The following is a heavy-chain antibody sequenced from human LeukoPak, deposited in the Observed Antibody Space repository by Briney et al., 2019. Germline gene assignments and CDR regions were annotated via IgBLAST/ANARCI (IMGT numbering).Heavy chain of an antibody. CDR3: TTGSTSRHLFDY. CDR2: IKSKGDGRTT. Sequence: GGSLRLSCAASGFTFSNAWMSWVRQAPGKGLEWVGRIKSKGDGRTTDYAAPVKGRFTISRDDSKNTLYLQMNSLKTEDTAVYYCTTGSTSRHLFDYWGQGTLVTVSS. CDR1: GFTFSNAW. V-gene: IGHV3-15*01. J-gene: IGHJ4*02.